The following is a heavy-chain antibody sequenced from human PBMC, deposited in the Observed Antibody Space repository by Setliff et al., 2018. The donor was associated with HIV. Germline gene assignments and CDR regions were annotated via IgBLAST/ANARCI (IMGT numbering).Heavy chain of an antibody. V-gene: IGHV3-9*01. D-gene: IGHD3-9*01. CDR3: VKGYDVLTANPDS. CDR1: GFSFSSYT. Sequence: PGGSLRLSCAASGFSFSSYTMNWVRQRPGKGLEWVSGISWNSDSIAYADSVRGRFTISRDNAKNSLYLQMNSLRPEDTAFYYCVKGYDVLTANPDSWGQGTLVTVSS. CDR2: ISWNSDSI. J-gene: IGHJ4*02.